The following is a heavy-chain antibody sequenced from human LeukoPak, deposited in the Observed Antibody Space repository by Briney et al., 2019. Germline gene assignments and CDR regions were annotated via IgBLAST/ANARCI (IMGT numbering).Heavy chain of an antibody. CDR1: GFTFSSHY. J-gene: IGHJ4*02. Sequence: GGSLRLSCAASGFTFSSHYMAWVRQAPGKGLEWVSGISNGGGGNTYHADSVKGRFSISRADSKNTLYLRMNSLRAEDTAVYYCAKDLGITIFGVVIPPYYFDYWGQGTLVTVSS. CDR2: ISNGGGGNT. V-gene: IGHV3-53*01. D-gene: IGHD3-3*01. CDR3: AKDLGITIFGVVIPPYYFDY.